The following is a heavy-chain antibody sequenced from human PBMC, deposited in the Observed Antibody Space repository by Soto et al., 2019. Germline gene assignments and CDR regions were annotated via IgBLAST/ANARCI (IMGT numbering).Heavy chain of an antibody. CDR3: ARDRGSYSSSSLRFTAPFWDY. CDR1: GFTFSSYE. V-gene: IGHV3-48*03. CDR2: ISSSGSTI. Sequence: PGGSLRLSCAASGFTFSSYEMNWVRQAPGKGLEWVSYISSSGSTIYYADSVKGRFTISRDNAKNSLYLQMNSLRAEDTAVYYCARDRGSYSSSSLRFTAPFWDYWGQGTLVTVSS. D-gene: IGHD6-6*01. J-gene: IGHJ4*02.